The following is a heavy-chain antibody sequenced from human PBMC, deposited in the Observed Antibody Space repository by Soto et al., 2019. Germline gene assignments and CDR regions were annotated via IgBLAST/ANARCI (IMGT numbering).Heavy chain of an antibody. D-gene: IGHD6-13*01. CDR2: ISASGGST. Sequence: ASVKVSCKASGYTFTSYGISWVRQAPGQGLEWMGWISASGGSTSYAQKFQGRVTMTRDTSTSTVYMELSSLRSEDTAVYYCAGSSSWVDAFDIWGQGTMVTVSS. V-gene: IGHV1-18*01. CDR1: GYTFTSYG. J-gene: IGHJ3*02. CDR3: AGSSSWVDAFDI.